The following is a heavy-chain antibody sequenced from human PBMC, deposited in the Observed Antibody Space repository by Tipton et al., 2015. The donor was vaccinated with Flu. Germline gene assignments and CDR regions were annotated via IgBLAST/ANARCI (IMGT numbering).Heavy chain of an antibody. J-gene: IGHJ4*02. CDR3: ARLVHDYGDSLGY. CDR2: IYYSGST. D-gene: IGHD4-17*01. CDR1: GGSISSYY. Sequence: TLSLTCTVSGGSISSYYWSWIRQPPGKGLEWIGYIYYSGSTNYNPSLKSRVTISVDTSKNQFSLKLSSVTAADTAVYYCARLVHDYGDSLGYWGQGTLVTVSS. V-gene: IGHV4-59*08.